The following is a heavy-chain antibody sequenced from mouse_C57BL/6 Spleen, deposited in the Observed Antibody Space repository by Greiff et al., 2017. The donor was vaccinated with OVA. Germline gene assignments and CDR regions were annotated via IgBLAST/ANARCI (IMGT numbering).Heavy chain of an antibody. Sequence: EVHLVESGGGLVKPGGSLKLSCAASGFTFSSYTMSWVRQTPEKRLEWVATISGGGGNTYYPDSVKGRFTISRDNAKNTLYLQMSSLRSEDTALYYCARHEDGKFAYWGQGTLVTVSA. D-gene: IGHD2-1*01. CDR2: ISGGGGNT. V-gene: IGHV5-9*01. CDR3: ARHEDGKFAY. J-gene: IGHJ3*01. CDR1: GFTFSSYT.